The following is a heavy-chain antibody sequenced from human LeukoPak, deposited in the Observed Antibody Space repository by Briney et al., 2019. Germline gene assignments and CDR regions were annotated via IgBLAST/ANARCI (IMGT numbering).Heavy chain of an antibody. CDR2: ISRSGSTI. CDR3: ARAGSHRNSGYDY. D-gene: IGHD5-12*01. Sequence: GSLRLSCAASGFTFSSYIMNWVRQPPGKGLEWVSYISRSGSTIYFADSVNGRFTFSRDNAKNSLYLQMDSLRVEDTAVYYCARAGSHRNSGYDYWGQGTLVTVSS. CDR1: GFTFSSYI. V-gene: IGHV3-48*04. J-gene: IGHJ4*02.